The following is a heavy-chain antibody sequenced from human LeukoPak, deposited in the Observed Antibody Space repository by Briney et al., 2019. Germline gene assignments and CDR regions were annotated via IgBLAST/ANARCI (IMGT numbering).Heavy chain of an antibody. CDR2: ISSSGSTI. V-gene: IGHV3-11*04. CDR1: GFTFSDHY. Sequence: PGGSLRPSSAASGFTFSDHYMSWNRHAPGKGLEWVSYISSSGSTIFYADSVKGRFTISRDNAKNTLYLQMNNLRAEDTAVYYCARDGYYYDSSGFDYWGQGTLVTVSS. CDR3: ARDGYYYDSSGFDY. D-gene: IGHD3-22*01. J-gene: IGHJ4*02.